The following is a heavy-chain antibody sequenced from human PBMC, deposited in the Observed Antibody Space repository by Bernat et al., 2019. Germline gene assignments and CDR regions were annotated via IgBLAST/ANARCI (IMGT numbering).Heavy chain of an antibody. Sequence: QVQLQQWGAGLLKPSETLSLTCAVYGGSFSGYYWSWIRQPPGKGLEWIGEINHSGSTNYNPSLKSRVTISVNMSKNQFSLKLSSVTAADTAVYYCARSSSWYRPFDYWGQGTLVTVSS. CDR2: INHSGST. CDR1: GGSFSGYY. J-gene: IGHJ4*02. V-gene: IGHV4-34*01. CDR3: ARSSSWYRPFDY. D-gene: IGHD6-13*01.